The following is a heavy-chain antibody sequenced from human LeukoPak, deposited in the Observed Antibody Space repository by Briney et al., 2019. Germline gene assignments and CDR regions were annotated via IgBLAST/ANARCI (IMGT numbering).Heavy chain of an antibody. CDR1: GYTFTGYY. CDR2: INPNSGGT. Sequence: ASVKVSCKASGYTFTGYYMHWVRQAPGQGLEWMGWINPNSGGTNYAQKFQGRVTMTRDTSISTAYMELSRLRSDDTAVYYCARVSSSSIFYGTDVWGQGTTVTVSS. CDR3: ARVSSSSIFYGTDV. V-gene: IGHV1-2*02. J-gene: IGHJ6*02. D-gene: IGHD6-6*01.